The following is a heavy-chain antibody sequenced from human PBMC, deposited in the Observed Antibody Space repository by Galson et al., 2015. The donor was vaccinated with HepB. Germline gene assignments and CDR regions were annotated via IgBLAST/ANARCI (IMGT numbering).Heavy chain of an antibody. V-gene: IGHV1-18*04. J-gene: IGHJ5*02. CDR2: ISADKGHT. D-gene: IGHD1-7*01. CDR3: AAVKWNYGVADGTWFDP. CDR1: GHSFTTYG. Sequence: SVKVSCKAYGHSFTTYGFTWVRQAPGQGPEWMGWISADKGHTDYAQKLQGRVTMTTNTSTTTAYMELRNLRSDDTAVYYCAAVKWNYGVADGTWFDPWGQGTLVTVSS.